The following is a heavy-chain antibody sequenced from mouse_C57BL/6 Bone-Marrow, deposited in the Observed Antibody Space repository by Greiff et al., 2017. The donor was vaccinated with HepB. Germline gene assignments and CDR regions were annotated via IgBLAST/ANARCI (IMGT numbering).Heavy chain of an antibody. CDR2: IYPRSGNT. Sequence: VKLVESGAELARPGASVKLSCKASGYTFTSYGISWVKQRTGQGLEWIGEIYPRSGNTYYNEKFKGKATLTADKSSSTAYMELRSLTSEDSAVYFCARKRLYYYGSSPFDYWGQGTTLTVSS. J-gene: IGHJ2*01. CDR1: GYTFTSYG. D-gene: IGHD1-1*01. CDR3: ARKRLYYYGSSPFDY. V-gene: IGHV1-81*01.